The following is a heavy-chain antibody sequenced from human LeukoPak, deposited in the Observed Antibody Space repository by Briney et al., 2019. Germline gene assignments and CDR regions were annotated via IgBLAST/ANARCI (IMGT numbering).Heavy chain of an antibody. D-gene: IGHD3-22*01. CDR1: GFIFSTYA. Sequence: GGSLRLSCAPSGFIFSTYAMSWVRQAPGKGLEWVSGISGSGSSTQYADSVKGRFTISRDKSKKTLYLQMSSLRAEDTAVYYCASRPDSGYYFDYWGQGTLVTVSS. CDR3: ASRPDSGYYFDY. V-gene: IGHV3-23*01. J-gene: IGHJ4*02. CDR2: ISGSGSST.